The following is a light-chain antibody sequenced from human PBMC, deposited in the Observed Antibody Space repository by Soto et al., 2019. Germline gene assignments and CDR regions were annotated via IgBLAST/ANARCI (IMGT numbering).Light chain of an antibody. CDR1: SSNIGAGYD. CDR3: QSYDSSLSVV. CDR2: SNT. V-gene: IGLV1-40*01. J-gene: IGLJ2*01. Sequence: QSALTQPPSVSGAPGQRVTISCTGSSSNIGAGYDVHWYQQLPGTAPKLLIYSNTNRPLGVPDRFSGSKFGTSASLAITGLQAEDEADYYCQSYDSSLSVVFGGGTKLTVL.